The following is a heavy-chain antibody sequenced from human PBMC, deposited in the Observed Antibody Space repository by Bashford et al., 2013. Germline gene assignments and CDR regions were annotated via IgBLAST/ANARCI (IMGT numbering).Heavy chain of an antibody. V-gene: IGHV1-69*13. Sequence: SVKVSCKASGGTFSSYAISWVRQAPGQGLEWMGGIIPIFGTANYAQKFQGRVTITADESTSTAYMELSSLRSEDTAVYYCARDRGSIAAVYYYYGMDVWGQGTTVTVSS. D-gene: IGHD6-13*01. J-gene: IGHJ6*02. CDR3: ARDRGSIAAVYYYYGMDV. CDR1: GGTFSSYA. CDR2: IIPIFGTA.